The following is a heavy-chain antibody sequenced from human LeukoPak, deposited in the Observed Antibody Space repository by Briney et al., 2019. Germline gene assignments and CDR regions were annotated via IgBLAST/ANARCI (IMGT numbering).Heavy chain of an antibody. J-gene: IGHJ4*02. CDR3: ARPTRRYRYCGGDCYSEGYFDY. D-gene: IGHD2-21*02. Sequence: GEALNISCKGSGYSFTSYWNGWVRQMPRKGLEWMGIIYPGDSDTRYSPPFQGQVTISADKSISTAYLPWSRLKTSDTAMYYCARPTRRYRYCGGDCYSEGYFDYWGQGTLVTVSS. CDR2: IYPGDSDT. V-gene: IGHV5-51*01. CDR1: GYSFTSYW.